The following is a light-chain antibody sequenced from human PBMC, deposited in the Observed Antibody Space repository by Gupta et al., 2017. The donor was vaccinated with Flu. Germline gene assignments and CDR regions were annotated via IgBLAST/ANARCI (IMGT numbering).Light chain of an antibody. V-gene: IGKV1-39*01. CDR2: GAS. CDR3: QQSHSTPCP. Sequence: DIQITQSPSSLPASVGDRVTISCRASQTINNYVTWYQQKPGKAPNLLIYGASTWKSGVPTRFSGSGYGTDFTLTISRRQPEDFANYYCQQSHSTPCPFGQGTKVEIK. J-gene: IGKJ2*02. CDR1: QTINNY.